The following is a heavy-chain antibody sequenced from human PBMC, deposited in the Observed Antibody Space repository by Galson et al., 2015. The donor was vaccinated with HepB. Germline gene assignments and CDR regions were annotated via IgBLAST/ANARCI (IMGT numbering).Heavy chain of an antibody. CDR3: AKHPRQDSSGYYFGY. CDR1: GFTFSSYA. D-gene: IGHD3-22*01. CDR2: ISGSGGST. Sequence: SLRLSCAASGFTFSSYAMSWVRQAPGKGLEWVSAISGSGGSTYYADSVKGRFTISRDNSKNTLYLQMNSLRAEDTAVYYCAKHPRQDSSGYYFGYWGQGTLVTVSS. V-gene: IGHV3-23*01. J-gene: IGHJ4*02.